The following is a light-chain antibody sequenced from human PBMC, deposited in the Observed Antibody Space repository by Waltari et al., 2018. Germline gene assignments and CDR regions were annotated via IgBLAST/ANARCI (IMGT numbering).Light chain of an antibody. J-gene: IGKJ1*01. Sequence: EIVLTQSPATLSVSPGEGATLSCRASQGVSSNLAWYQQKPGPAPRLLIYGASSRATGISDRFSGSGSGTEFTLTISSLRSEDFAVYYCQQYNNWPPWTFGQGTKVDIK. V-gene: IGKV3-15*01. CDR1: QGVSSN. CDR2: GAS. CDR3: QQYNNWPPWT.